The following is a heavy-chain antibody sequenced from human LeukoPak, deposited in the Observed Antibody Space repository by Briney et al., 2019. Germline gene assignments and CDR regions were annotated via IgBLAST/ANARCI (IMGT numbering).Heavy chain of an antibody. CDR1: GFTFSSYW. CDR3: ARDAGGGDLLDAFDI. D-gene: IGHD2-21*02. V-gene: IGHV3-7*01. CDR2: IKQDGSEK. Sequence: GGSLRLSCAVSGFTFSSYWMSWVRQAPGKGLEWVANIKQDGSEKYYVDSVKGRFTISRDNAKNSLYLQMNSLRAEDTAVYYCARDAGGGDLLDAFDIWGQGTMVTVSS. J-gene: IGHJ3*02.